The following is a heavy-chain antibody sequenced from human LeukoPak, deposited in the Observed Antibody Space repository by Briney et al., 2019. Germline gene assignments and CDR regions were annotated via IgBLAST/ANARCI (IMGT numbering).Heavy chain of an antibody. Sequence: GGSLRLSCAASGFTFSSYAMSWVRQAPGKGLEWVSAISGSGGSTYYADSVKGRFTISRDNSKNTLYLQMNSLRAEDTAVYYCAKDRGSSGWYLNWFDPWGQGTLVTVSS. V-gene: IGHV3-23*01. CDR2: ISGSGGST. D-gene: IGHD6-19*01. CDR1: GFTFSSYA. J-gene: IGHJ5*02. CDR3: AKDRGSSGWYLNWFDP.